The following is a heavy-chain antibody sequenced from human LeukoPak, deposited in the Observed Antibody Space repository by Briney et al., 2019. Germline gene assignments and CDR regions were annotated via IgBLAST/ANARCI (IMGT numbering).Heavy chain of an antibody. CDR3: ARQGITIFGVVITPYYYMDV. D-gene: IGHD3-3*01. Sequence: SETLSLTCIVSGGSISSSSYYWGWIRQPPGKGLEWIGSIYYSGSTYYNPSLKSRVTISVDTSKNQFSLKLSSVTAADTAVYYCARQGITIFGVVITPYYYMDVWGKGTTVTVSS. CDR2: IYYSGST. V-gene: IGHV4-39*01. CDR1: GGSISSSSYY. J-gene: IGHJ6*03.